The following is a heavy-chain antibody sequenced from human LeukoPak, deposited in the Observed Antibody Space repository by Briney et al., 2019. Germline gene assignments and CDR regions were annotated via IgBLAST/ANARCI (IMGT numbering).Heavy chain of an antibody. Sequence: SETLSLTCTVSGGSISSSSYYWGWIRQPPGKGLEWIGSIYYSGSTYYNPSLKSRVTMSVDTSKNQFSLKLSSVTAADTAVYYCARRNKYYDILTGDYYYMDVWGKGTTVTISS. CDR1: GGSISSSSYY. V-gene: IGHV4-39*07. CDR3: ARRNKYYDILTGDYYYMDV. J-gene: IGHJ6*03. CDR2: IYYSGST. D-gene: IGHD3-9*01.